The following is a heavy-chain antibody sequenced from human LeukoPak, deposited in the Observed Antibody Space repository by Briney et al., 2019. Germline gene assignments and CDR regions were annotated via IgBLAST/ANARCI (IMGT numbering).Heavy chain of an antibody. CDR3: ARDSAVPAAQLDH. V-gene: IGHV3-30-3*01. Sequence: PGRSLRLSCAASGFTFSSYAMHWVRQAPGKGLEWVAVISYDGSNKYYADSVKGRFTISRDNSKNTLYLQMNSLRAEDTAVYYCARDSAVPAAQLDHWGQGTLVTVSS. D-gene: IGHD2-2*01. CDR2: ISYDGSNK. CDR1: GFTFSSYA. J-gene: IGHJ4*02.